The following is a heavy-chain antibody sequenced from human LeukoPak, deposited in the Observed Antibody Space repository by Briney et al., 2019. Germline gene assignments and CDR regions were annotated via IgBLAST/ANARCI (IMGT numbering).Heavy chain of an antibody. J-gene: IGHJ4*02. CDR1: GYTFTSYG. D-gene: IGHD3-22*01. V-gene: IGHV1-18*01. CDR3: ARTYDSSGYYFTFDY. CDR2: ISAYNGNT. Sequence: GASVTVSCTASGYTFTSYGISWVRQAPGQGLEWMGWISAYNGNTNYAQKLQGRVTMTTDTSTSTAYMELRSLRSDDTAVYYCARTYDSSGYYFTFDYWGQGTLVTVSS.